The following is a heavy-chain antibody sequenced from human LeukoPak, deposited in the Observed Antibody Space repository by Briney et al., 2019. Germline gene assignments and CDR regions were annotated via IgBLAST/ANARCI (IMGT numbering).Heavy chain of an antibody. CDR3: ARGGHGHTQNDY. V-gene: IGHV1-2*02. CDR1: GYTFTDYH. D-gene: IGHD2-2*02. J-gene: IGHJ4*02. CDR2: INPNTGDT. Sequence: ASVRVSCKASGYTFTDYHMHWVRQAPGQGLEWVGWINPNTGDTNYAQSFQGRVTMTRDTSITTSYMELSSLISDDTALYYCARGGHGHTQNDYWGQGTLVTVSS.